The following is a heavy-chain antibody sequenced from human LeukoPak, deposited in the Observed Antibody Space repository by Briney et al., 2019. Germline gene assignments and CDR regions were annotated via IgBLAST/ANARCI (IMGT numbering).Heavy chain of an antibody. J-gene: IGHJ4*02. V-gene: IGHV4-4*02. D-gene: IGHD3-22*01. CDR1: GVSISSSIW. Sequence: SETLSLTCAVSGVSISSSIWWRWVRQPPGHGLGWIGEIYHSGSTNYNPSLKSRVTISVDKSKNQFSLKLSSVTAADTAVYYCARVGDSSPNDYWGQGTLVTVSS. CDR3: ARVGDSSPNDY. CDR2: IYHSGST.